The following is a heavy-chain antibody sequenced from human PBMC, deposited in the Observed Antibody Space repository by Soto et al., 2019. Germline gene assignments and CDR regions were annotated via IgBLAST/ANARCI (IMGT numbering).Heavy chain of an antibody. D-gene: IGHD3-22*01. CDR2: INSDGSRT. CDR3: ARALTYYYDIDY. J-gene: IGHJ4*02. Sequence: GGSLRFSCAASGFTFSSYWMHWVRQAPGKGLVWVSRINSDGSRTTYADSVKGRFTISRDNAKNMLHLQMNSLRAEDTAVYYCARALTYYYDIDYWGQGTLVTVSS. CDR1: GFTFSSYW. V-gene: IGHV3-74*01.